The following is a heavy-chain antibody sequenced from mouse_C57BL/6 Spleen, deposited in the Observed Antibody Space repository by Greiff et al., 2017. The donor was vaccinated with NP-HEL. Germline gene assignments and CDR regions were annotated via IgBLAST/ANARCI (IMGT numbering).Heavy chain of an antibody. CDR3: ARSHDGCFAY. D-gene: IGHD2-3*01. CDR1: GYTFTSYW. Sequence: VQLQQPGAELVRPGSSVKLSCKASGYTFTSYWMHWVKQRPIQGLEWIGNIDPSDSETNYNQKFKDKATLTVDKSSSTAYMQLSSLTSEDSAVYYCARSHDGCFAYWGQGTLVTVSA. V-gene: IGHV1-52*01. J-gene: IGHJ3*01. CDR2: IDPSDSET.